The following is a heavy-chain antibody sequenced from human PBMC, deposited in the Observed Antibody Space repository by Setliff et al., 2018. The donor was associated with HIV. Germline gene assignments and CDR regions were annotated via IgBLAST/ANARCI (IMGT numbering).Heavy chain of an antibody. CDR2: FQSSGRT. CDR3: ARRMAAGTFDY. CDR1: GDSISSYY. Sequence: SETLSLTCTVSGDSISSYYWNWIRQPAGKGLEWIGRFQSSGRTNYNPSLKSRVTMSVDTSKNEFSLKLRSVTAADTAMYYCARRMAAGTFDYWGQGTLVTVSS. D-gene: IGHD6-13*01. V-gene: IGHV4-4*07. J-gene: IGHJ4*02.